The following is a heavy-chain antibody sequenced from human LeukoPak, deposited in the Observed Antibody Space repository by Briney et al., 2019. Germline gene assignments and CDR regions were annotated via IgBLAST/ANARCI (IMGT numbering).Heavy chain of an antibody. CDR3: AKDRDYYDSSGLGS. CDR1: GFTFSIYA. J-gene: IGHJ5*02. Sequence: GGSLRLSCVASGFTFSIYAMSWVRQAPGKGLEWVSVISSSGGSTYYADSVKGRFTISRDNSKNTLSLQMNSLRAEDTALYYCAKDRDYYDSSGLGSWGQGTLVTVSS. D-gene: IGHD3-22*01. V-gene: IGHV3-23*01. CDR2: ISSSGGST.